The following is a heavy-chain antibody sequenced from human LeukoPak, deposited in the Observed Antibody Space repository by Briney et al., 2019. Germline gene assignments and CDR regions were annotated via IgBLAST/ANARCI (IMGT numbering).Heavy chain of an antibody. CDR3: AKASDSDFWSGYYGNYFDL. Sequence: GGSLRLSCAASGFTFSIYAMSWVRQAPGKGLEWVSTIGGSGGSTYYADSVKGRFTISRDNSKNTLYVQMNSLIAEDTAEYYCAKASDSDFWSGYYGNYFDLWGQGTLVTVSS. J-gene: IGHJ4*02. CDR1: GFTFSIYA. D-gene: IGHD3-3*01. CDR2: IGGSGGST. V-gene: IGHV3-23*01.